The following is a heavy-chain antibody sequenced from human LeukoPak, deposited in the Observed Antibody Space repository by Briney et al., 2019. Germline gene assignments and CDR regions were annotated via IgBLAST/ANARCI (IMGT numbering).Heavy chain of an antibody. CDR2: IIPIFGTA. D-gene: IGHD3-10*01. CDR3: ARDRLDETEGPISMVRGVRD. J-gene: IGHJ4*02. V-gene: IGHV1-69*13. Sequence: SVKVSCKASGGTFSNNAISWVRQAPGQGLEWMGGIIPIFGTANYAQKFQGRVTVTADESTSTAYMELSSLRAEDTAVYYCARDRLDETEGPISMVRGVRDWGQGTLVTVSS. CDR1: GGTFSNNA.